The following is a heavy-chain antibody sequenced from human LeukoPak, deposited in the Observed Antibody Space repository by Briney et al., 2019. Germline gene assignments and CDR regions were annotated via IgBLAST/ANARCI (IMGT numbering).Heavy chain of an antibody. J-gene: IGHJ4*02. CDR2: IYYSVST. Sequence: SETLSLTCTVSGGSVSSGTYSWSWIRQPPGKGLEWIGYIYYSVSTNYNPSLKSRVTISVDTSKNQFSLKLSSVTAADTAVYYCAREGLATMVRGVIPYWGQGTLVTVSS. D-gene: IGHD3-10*01. CDR3: AREGLATMVRGVIPY. V-gene: IGHV4-61*01. CDR1: GGSVSSGTYS.